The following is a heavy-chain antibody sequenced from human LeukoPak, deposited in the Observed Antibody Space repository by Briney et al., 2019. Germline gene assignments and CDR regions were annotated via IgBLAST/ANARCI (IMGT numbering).Heavy chain of an antibody. CDR1: DGTFSSGGSS. V-gene: IGHV4-30-2*01. Sequence: SETLSLTCAVSDGTFSSGGSSWGWIPQPLGKGLVWLGYIYHSGSTYYNPSLNSRVTLSVDRSKDHISLKLRSVTAADTAVYYCARNEPTYYFDYWAQGTLVTVSS. J-gene: IGHJ4*02. CDR3: ARNEPTYYFDY. CDR2: IYHSGST.